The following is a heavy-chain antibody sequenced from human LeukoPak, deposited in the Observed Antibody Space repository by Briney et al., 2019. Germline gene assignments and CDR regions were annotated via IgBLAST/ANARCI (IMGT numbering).Heavy chain of an antibody. D-gene: IGHD5/OR15-5a*01. V-gene: IGHV3-21*01. CDR1: GFTFSIYA. CDR3: ARDGSTGLDY. J-gene: IGHJ4*02. CDR2: ISFSSRYI. Sequence: PGGTLRLSCAASGFTFSIYAMSWVRQAPGKGLEWVSSISFSSRYIYYADSVKGRFTISRDNAKNSLFLQMNSLRAEDTAVYYCARDGSTGLDYWGQGTLVTVSS.